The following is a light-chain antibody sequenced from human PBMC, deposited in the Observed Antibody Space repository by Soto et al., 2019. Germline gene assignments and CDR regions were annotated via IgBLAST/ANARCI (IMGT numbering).Light chain of an antibody. CDR1: SSDVGVYNY. CDR2: DVS. CDR3: SAYTSSSTLAV. V-gene: IGLV2-14*01. J-gene: IGLJ2*01. Sequence: QSALTQPASVSGSPGQSITISCTGTSSDVGVYNYVSWYQQHPGKAPKLMIYDVSNRPSGVSNRFSGSKSGDTASLTISGLQAEDEAYYYCSAYTSSSTLAVFGGVTELTVL.